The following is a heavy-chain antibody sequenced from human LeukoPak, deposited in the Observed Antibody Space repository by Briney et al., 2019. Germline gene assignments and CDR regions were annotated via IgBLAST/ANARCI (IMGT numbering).Heavy chain of an antibody. D-gene: IGHD3-22*01. J-gene: IGHJ4*02. Sequence: SGPALVKPTQTLTLTCTFSGFSLSTSGMCVSWIRQPPGKALEWLARIDWDDVKYYSTSLKTRLTISKDTSKNQVVLTMTNMDPVDTATYYCARIWGSSGYVDYWGQGTLVTVSS. CDR1: GFSLSTSGMC. CDR2: IDWDDVK. V-gene: IGHV2-70*11. CDR3: ARIWGSSGYVDY.